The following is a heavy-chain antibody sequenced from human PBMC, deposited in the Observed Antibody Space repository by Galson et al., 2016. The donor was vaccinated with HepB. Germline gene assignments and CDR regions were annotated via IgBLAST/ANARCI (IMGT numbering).Heavy chain of an antibody. CDR3: TRDRLSSGYYPTYFDY. J-gene: IGHJ4*02. D-gene: IGHD3-22*01. Sequence: DSLKGRFTISRGNAKNSLFLQMNSLRAEDTAVYYCTRDRLSSGYYPTYFDYWGQGTLVTVSS. V-gene: IGHV3-7*01.